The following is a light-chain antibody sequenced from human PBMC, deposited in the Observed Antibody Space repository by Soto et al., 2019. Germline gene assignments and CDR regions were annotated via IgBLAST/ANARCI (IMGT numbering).Light chain of an antibody. J-gene: IGKJ4*01. V-gene: IGKV3-20*01. CDR2: DVS. Sequence: EIVLTQSPSTLSLSPGERATISCRASQSVSRSSVAWYQQKPGQAPRLLIYDVSGRATGIPDRFSGSGSGTDFTLTISRLEAEDSAVYYCQQYVNAPLTFGGGTKVEI. CDR3: QQYVNAPLT. CDR1: QSVSRSS.